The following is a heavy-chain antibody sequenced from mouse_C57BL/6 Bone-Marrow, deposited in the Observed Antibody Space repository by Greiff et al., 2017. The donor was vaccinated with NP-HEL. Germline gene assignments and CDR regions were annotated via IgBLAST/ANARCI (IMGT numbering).Heavy chain of an antibody. D-gene: IGHD2-5*01. CDR3: ARSGYSKGFAY. Sequence: VKLMESGAELVRPGTSVKVSCKASGYAFTNYLIEWVKQRPGQGLEWIGVINPGSGGTNYNEKFKGKATLTADKSSSTAYMQLSSLTSEDSAVYFCARSGYSKGFAYWGQGTLVTVSA. CDR1: GYAFTNYL. V-gene: IGHV1-54*01. J-gene: IGHJ3*01. CDR2: INPGSGGT.